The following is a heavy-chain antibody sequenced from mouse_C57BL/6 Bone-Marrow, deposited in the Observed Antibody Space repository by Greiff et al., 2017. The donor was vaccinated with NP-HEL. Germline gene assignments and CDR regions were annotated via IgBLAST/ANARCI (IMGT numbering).Heavy chain of an antibody. D-gene: IGHD3-3*01. CDR1: GFPITSGYY. CDR3: AGDLRGDAMDY. V-gene: IGHV12-3*01. CDR2: ITHSGET. Sequence: VQLVESGPGLVKPSQSLFLTCSITGFPITSGYYWIWIRQSPGKPLEWMGYITHSGETFYNPSLQSPISITRETSKNQFFLQLNSVTTEDTAMYYCAGDLRGDAMDYWGQGTSVTVSS. J-gene: IGHJ4*01.